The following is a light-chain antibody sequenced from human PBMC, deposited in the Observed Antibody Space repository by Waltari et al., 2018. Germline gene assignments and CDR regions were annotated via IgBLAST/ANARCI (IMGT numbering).Light chain of an antibody. V-gene: IGLV3-10*01. CDR3: YSTHSSGKV. J-gene: IGLJ3*02. CDR2: EDR. CDR1: AFPKNY. Sequence: SYELTQPPSVSVSPGQTARITCPGDAFPKNYAYWYHQKSGQAPVLVIYEDRKRPTGIPGRFSGCSSGTVATLPITGAQVDDEADYHSYSTHSSGKVFGGGTKLTVL.